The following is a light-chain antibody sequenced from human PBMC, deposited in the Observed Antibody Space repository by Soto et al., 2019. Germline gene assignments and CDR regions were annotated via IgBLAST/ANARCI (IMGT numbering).Light chain of an antibody. Sequence: EIVMTQSPATLSVSPGERATLSCRASQSVSSNLAWYQQKPGQAPRLLIYGASTRATGIPARFSGSGSGTEFTLTISSLQSEDFAVYYYQQYNNWQDRITFGQGTRLDIK. V-gene: IGKV3-15*01. CDR3: QQYNNWQDRIT. J-gene: IGKJ5*01. CDR2: GAS. CDR1: QSVSSN.